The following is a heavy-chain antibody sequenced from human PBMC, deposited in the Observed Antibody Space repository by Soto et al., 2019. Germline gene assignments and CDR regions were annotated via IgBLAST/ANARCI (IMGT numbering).Heavy chain of an antibody. V-gene: IGHV1-18*01. D-gene: IGHD3-22*01. CDR1: GYTFTSHG. Sequence: ASVKVSCKASGYTFTSHGISWVRQAPRQGPEWMGWISTYNGNTNYAQKFQDRVTITTDTSTSTAYMELSSLRSEDTAVYYCARSTNYDSSGYYSQWGQGTLVTVSS. CDR2: ISTYNGNT. CDR3: ARSTNYDSSGYYSQ. J-gene: IGHJ4*02.